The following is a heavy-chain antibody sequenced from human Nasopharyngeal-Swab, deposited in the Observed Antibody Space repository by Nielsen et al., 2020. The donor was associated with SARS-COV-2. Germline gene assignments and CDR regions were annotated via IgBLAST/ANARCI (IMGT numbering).Heavy chain of an antibody. V-gene: IGHV4-59*11. CDR2: ISPNSGT. CDR3: AKEGATGWFDP. Sequence: GSLRLSCTVSGVSITSQYWSWIRQPPGKGLEWIGYISPNSGTSYHPSLKSRVTMFMDTSKNQFSLRLTSVTAADTAVYYCAKEGATGWFDPCGQGTLVTVSS. CDR1: GVSITSQY. J-gene: IGHJ5*02.